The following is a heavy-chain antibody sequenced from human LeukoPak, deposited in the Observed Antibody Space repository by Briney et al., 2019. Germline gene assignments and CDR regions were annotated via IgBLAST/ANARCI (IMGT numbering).Heavy chain of an antibody. D-gene: IGHD6-19*01. V-gene: IGHV5-51*01. CDR2: IYPSDSDT. CDR1: EYSFTTNW. CDR3: ATIFSGWRSTGPHDAFDM. Sequence: PGESLKISCKGSEYSFTTNWIGWVRQKPGKGLEWTGIIYPSDSDTRYNPSFQGQVTFSADKSISTAYLQWSSLKASDSAMYYCATIFSGWRSTGPHDAFDMWGQGTMVTVSS. J-gene: IGHJ3*02.